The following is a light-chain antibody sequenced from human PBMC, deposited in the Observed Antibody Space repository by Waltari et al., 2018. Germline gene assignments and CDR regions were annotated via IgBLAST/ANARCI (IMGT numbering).Light chain of an antibody. J-gene: IGKJ4*01. CDR3: QQRTNWPLT. Sequence: EIMFTQSQATLSLSPGERATLSCRASQSVSNFLAWYQQKPGQAPRLLIYDVSRRAAGIPARFSGSGSGTDFTLTISRLELEDFAVFYCQQRTNWPLTFGGGTKLEVK. CDR2: DVS. V-gene: IGKV3-11*01. CDR1: QSVSNF.